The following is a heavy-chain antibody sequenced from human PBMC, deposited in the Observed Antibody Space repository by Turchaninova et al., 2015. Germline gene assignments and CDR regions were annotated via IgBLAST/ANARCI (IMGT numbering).Heavy chain of an antibody. D-gene: IGHD5-18*01. CDR1: GYTYTNYG. J-gene: IGHJ6*02. CDR3: ARGRGYSYPMSMDV. V-gene: IGHV1-18*04. CDR2: ISAYNGNT. Sequence: QVQLVQSGAEVNKGRRQVKCPPKAAGYTYTNYGNGWVRQAPGQGLEWMGWISAYNGNTNYAQKLQGRVTMTTDTSTSTAYMELRSLRSDDTAVYYCARGRGYSYPMSMDVWGQGTTVTVSS.